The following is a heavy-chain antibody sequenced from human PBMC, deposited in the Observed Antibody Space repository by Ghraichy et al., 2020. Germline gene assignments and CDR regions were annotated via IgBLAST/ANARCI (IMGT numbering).Heavy chain of an antibody. CDR3: ARVLPSRYYYYYYGMDV. CDR2: MNPNSGNT. J-gene: IGHJ6*02. CDR1: GYTFTSYD. V-gene: IGHV1-8*01. Sequence: ASVKVSCKASGYTFTSYDINWVRQATGQGLEWMGWMNPNSGNTGYAQKFQGRVTMTRNTSISTAYMELSSLRSEDTAVYYCARVLPSRYYYYYYGMDVWGQGTTVTVSS. D-gene: IGHD3-10*01.